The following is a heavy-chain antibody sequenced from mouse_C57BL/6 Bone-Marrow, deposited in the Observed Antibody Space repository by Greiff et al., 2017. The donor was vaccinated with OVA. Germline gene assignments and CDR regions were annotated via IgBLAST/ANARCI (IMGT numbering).Heavy chain of an antibody. CDR2: IYPRSGNT. V-gene: IGHV1-81*01. Sequence: VQRVESGAELARPGASVKLSCKASGYTFTSYGISWVKQRTGQGLEWIGEIYPRSGNTHYNEKFKGKATLTADKSSSTAYMELRSLTSEDSAVYFCARSPSGVVEGNAYWGQGTLVTVSA. J-gene: IGHJ3*01. D-gene: IGHD1-1*01. CDR3: ARSPSGVVEGNAY. CDR1: GYTFTSYG.